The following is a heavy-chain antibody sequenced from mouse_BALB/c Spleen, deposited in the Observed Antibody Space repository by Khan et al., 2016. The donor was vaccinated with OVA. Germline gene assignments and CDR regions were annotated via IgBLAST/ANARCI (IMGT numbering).Heavy chain of an antibody. D-gene: IGHD3-2*02. CDR1: GYIFTNYW. V-gene: IGHV1S132*01. Sequence: LVESGAELVRPSASVKLSCTTSGYIFTNYWLHCVKQRSGQGLVWFARFLPGTDNTYYNENLKDQTTLTADKSSSTAFLQLSCLTSEDSAVCFSAREEALYYFDDWGEGTTLTVSS. CDR3: AREEALYYFDD. CDR2: FLPGTDNT. J-gene: IGHJ2*01.